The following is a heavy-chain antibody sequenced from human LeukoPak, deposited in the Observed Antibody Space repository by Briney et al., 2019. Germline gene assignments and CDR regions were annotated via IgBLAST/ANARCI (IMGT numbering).Heavy chain of an antibody. J-gene: IGHJ6*02. D-gene: IGHD3-10*01. CDR2: IYYSGST. CDR3: ARGSGSSVYYYYGMDV. V-gene: IGHV4-30-4*02. Sequence: SETLSLTCTVSGGSISSGDYYWRWIRQPPGKGLEWIGYIYYSGSTYYNPSLKSRVTISVDTSKNQFSLKLSSVTAADTAVYYCARGSGSSVYYYYGMDVWGQGTTVTVSS. CDR1: GGSISSGDYY.